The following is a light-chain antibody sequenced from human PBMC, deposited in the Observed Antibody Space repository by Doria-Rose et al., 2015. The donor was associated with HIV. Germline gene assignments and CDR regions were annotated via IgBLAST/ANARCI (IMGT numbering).Light chain of an antibody. CDR2: DGS. Sequence: TQSPGTLSLSPGERATLSCRASQSFSSTYLAWYQQKPGQAPSLLIYDGSTRATGIPDRFSASGSGTDFTRTINRLEPEDFALYYCHQYGTSWTSGQGTKVEI. CDR1: QSFSSTY. V-gene: IGKV3-20*01. J-gene: IGKJ1*01. CDR3: HQYGTSWT.